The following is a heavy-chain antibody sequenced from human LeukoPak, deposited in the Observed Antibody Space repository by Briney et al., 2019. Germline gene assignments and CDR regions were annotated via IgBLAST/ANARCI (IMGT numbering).Heavy chain of an antibody. CDR3: ARDGREMATITHYYYYMDV. CDR1: GGSISSSSYY. D-gene: IGHD5-24*01. J-gene: IGHJ6*03. CDR2: IYYSGST. V-gene: IGHV4-39*07. Sequence: PSETLSLTCTVSGGSISSSSYYWGWIRQPPGKGLEWIGSIYYSGSTYYNPSLKSRVTISVDTSKNQFSLKLSSVTAADTAVYYCARDGREMATITHYYYYMDVWGKGTTVTVSS.